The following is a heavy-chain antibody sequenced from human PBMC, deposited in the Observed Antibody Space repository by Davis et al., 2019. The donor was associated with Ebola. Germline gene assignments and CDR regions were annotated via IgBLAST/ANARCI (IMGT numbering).Heavy chain of an antibody. D-gene: IGHD1-26*01. V-gene: IGHV1-18*04. J-gene: IGHJ4*02. CDR2: IRTYDGNT. CDR1: GYTFVNYG. CDR3: ARGEGAPDY. Sequence: ASVKVSCKASGYTFVNYGITWVRQAPGQGLEWLGWIRTYDGNTTYAQKLQDRVTMTTDTSTTTVFMELRSLRSDDTAVYWCARGEGAPDYWGQGTLVTVSS.